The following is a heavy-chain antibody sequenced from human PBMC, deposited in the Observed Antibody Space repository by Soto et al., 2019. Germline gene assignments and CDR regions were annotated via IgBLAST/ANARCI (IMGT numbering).Heavy chain of an antibody. D-gene: IGHD3-10*01. Sequence: GGSLRLSCAASGFTFSSYGMHWVRQAPGKGLEWVAVISYDGSNKYYADSVKGRFTISRDNSKNTLYLQMNSLRAEDTAVYYCAKDLGGSGSYYNVGASYWGQGTLVTVSS. CDR3: AKDLGGSGSYYNVGASY. CDR1: GFTFSSYG. CDR2: ISYDGSNK. V-gene: IGHV3-30*18. J-gene: IGHJ4*02.